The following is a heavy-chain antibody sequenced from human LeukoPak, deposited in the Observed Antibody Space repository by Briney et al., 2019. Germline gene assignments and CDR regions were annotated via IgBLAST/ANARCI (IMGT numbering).Heavy chain of an antibody. CDR2: ISYDGSNK. V-gene: IGHV3-30-3*01. CDR1: GFTFSSYA. D-gene: IGHD3-22*01. Sequence: GGSLRLSCAASGFTFSSYAMHWVRQAPGKGLEWVAVISYDGSNKYYADSVKGRFTISRDNSKNTLYLQVNSLRAEDTAVYYCARGMDYYDSSGYLYFDYWGQGTLVTVSS. CDR3: ARGMDYYDSSGYLYFDY. J-gene: IGHJ4*02.